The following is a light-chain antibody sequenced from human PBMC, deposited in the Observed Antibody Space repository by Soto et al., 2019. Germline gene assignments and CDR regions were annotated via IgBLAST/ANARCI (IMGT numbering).Light chain of an antibody. J-gene: IGKJ1*01. CDR1: QSLSSGY. CDR3: HHYDTSPRT. CDR2: AAS. Sequence: EIVLTQSPGTLSLSPGERATLSCRASQSLSSGYLAWYQQKPGQAPRILIYAASSRATGIPDRFSGSGSGTDFSLTISRLEPEDFAVYYCHHYDTSPRTFGQGTKVDTK. V-gene: IGKV3-20*01.